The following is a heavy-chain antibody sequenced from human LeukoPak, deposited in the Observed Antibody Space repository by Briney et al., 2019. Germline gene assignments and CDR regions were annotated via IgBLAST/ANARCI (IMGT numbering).Heavy chain of an antibody. D-gene: IGHD6-6*01. CDR2: ISSSSGYK. J-gene: IGHJ4*02. Sequence: PGGSLRLSCAASGFTFCSYSMIWVRQAPGKGLEWVSSISSSSGYKYYADSVKGRFTISRDNAKNSLYLQMDSLRAEDTAVYYCARAHSSSDFDYWGQGTLVTVSS. CDR1: GFTFCSYS. CDR3: ARAHSSSDFDY. V-gene: IGHV3-21*01.